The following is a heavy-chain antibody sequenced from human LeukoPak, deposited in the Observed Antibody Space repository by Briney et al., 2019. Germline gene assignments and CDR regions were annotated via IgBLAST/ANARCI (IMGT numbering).Heavy chain of an antibody. D-gene: IGHD2-15*01. CDR2: INHSGST. J-gene: IGHJ6*04. V-gene: IGHV4-34*01. CDR3: ARGPIPYCSGGSCYGMDV. CDR1: GGSFSGYY. Sequence: PETLSLTCAVYGGSFSGYYWSWIRQPPGKGLEWIGEINHSGSTNYNPSLKSRVTISVDTSKNQFSLKLSSVTAADTAVYYCARGPIPYCSGGSCYGMDVWGKGTTVTVSS.